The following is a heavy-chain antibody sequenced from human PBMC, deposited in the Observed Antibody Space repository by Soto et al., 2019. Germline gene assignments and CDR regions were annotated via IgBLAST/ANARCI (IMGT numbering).Heavy chain of an antibody. V-gene: IGHV4-39*01. Sequence: QLQLQESGSGLVKPSETLSLTCIVSNGSISSRRSYWGWIRQTPGKGLEWIGSIHYIGNTYYNPSLKSRVTISIDTSKTQFSLTMNSVTAADPAVYFCGGQDYGAKGYYVANWGQGALVTVSS. D-gene: IGHD4-17*01. CDR1: NGSISSRRSY. J-gene: IGHJ4*02. CDR3: GGQDYGAKGYYVAN. CDR2: IHYIGNT.